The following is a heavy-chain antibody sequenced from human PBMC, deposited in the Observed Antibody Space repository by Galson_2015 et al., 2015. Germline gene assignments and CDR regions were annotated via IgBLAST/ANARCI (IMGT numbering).Heavy chain of an antibody. J-gene: IGHJ6*02. CDR2: INAGNGNT. CDR3: AGRTYDRPTEYYYYGMDV. Sequence: SVKVSCKASGCTFTSYAMHWVRQAPGQRLEWMGWINAGNGNTKYSQKFQGRVTITRDTSASTAYMELSSLRSEDTAAYYCAGRTYDRPTEYYYYGMDVWGQGTTVTVSS. V-gene: IGHV1-3*01. D-gene: IGHD5-12*01. CDR1: GCTFTSYA.